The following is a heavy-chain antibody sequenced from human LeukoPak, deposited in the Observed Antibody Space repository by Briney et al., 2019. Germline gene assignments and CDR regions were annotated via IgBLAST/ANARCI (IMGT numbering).Heavy chain of an antibody. CDR2: ISANGVDT. CDR3: AKDVWWSVS. J-gene: IGHJ5*02. CDR1: GFTFSNHA. Sequence: GGSLRLSCVASGFTFSNHAMTWVRQAPGKGLEWFSAISANGVDTFYAPSVKGRFTISRDNSKNTLYLQINSLRAEDTAIYYCAKDVWWSVSWGQGTLVTVSS. V-gene: IGHV3-23*01. D-gene: IGHD2-8*02.